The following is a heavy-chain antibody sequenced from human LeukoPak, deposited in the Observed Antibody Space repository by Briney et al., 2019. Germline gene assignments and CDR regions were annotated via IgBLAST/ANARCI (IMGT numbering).Heavy chain of an antibody. D-gene: IGHD3-3*01. V-gene: IGHV1-69*05. CDR1: RGTFSSYA. J-gene: IGHJ5*02. Sequence: GSSVKVSCKASRGTFSSYAISWVRQAPGQGLEWMGGIIPIFGTANYAQKFQGRVTITTDESTSTAYMELSSLRSEDTAVYYCAREVRITIFGVVITRGKTPGASLWFDPWGQGTLVTVSS. CDR2: IIPIFGTA. CDR3: AREVRITIFGVVITRGKTPGASLWFDP.